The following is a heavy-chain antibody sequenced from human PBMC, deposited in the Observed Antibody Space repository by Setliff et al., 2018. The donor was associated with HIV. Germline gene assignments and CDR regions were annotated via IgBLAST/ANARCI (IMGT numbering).Heavy chain of an antibody. CDR3: AKRTFGSGRFDP. J-gene: IGHJ5*02. D-gene: IGHD3-16*01. V-gene: IGHV4-61*09. CDR2: IHTTGCT. Sequence: LSLTCTVSGGSISSGSYYWSWIRLPAGKGLEWIGQIHTTGCTNYNPSLKSRVTISIDTSKNQFSLKLNSVTATDTAVYYCAKRTFGSGRFDPWGQGTLVTVSS. CDR1: GGSISSGSYY.